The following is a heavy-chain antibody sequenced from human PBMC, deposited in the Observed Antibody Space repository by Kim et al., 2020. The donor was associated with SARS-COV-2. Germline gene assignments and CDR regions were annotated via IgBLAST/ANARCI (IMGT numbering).Heavy chain of an antibody. CDR3: ARAGVAMGMPY. V-gene: IGHV3-21*01. Sequence: YYADSVKGRFTISRDNAKNSLYLQMNSLRAEDTAVYYCARAGVAMGMPYWGQGTLVTVSS. D-gene: IGHD5-18*01. J-gene: IGHJ4*02.